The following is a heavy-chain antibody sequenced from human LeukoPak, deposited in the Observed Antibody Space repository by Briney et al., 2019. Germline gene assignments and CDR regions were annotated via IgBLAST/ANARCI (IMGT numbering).Heavy chain of an antibody. V-gene: IGHV3-53*01. CDR3: AKKLTEGWCFDY. CDR2: IFYDGTI. D-gene: IGHD6-19*01. Sequence: GGSLRLSCAASGFTVTSNYMSWVRQAPGKGLEWVSVIFYDGTINYAASVKGRFTISRDNSKNTLYLQMNSLRAEDTALYYCAKKLTEGWCFDYWGQGTLVTVSS. CDR1: GFTVTSNY. J-gene: IGHJ4*02.